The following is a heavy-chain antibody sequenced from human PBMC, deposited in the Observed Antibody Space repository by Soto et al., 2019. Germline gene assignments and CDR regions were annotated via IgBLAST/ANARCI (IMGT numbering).Heavy chain of an antibody. D-gene: IGHD2-8*02. CDR2: IYYSGSS. J-gene: IGHJ4*02. Sequence: SETLSLTCTVSGGSITSSEYYWAWIRQPPGKGLQFVGTIYYSGSSYSNPSLKSRLSMSVDTSKNQFSLKLSSVTAADTAVYFCAGVGGVDGYNYFNYWGQGTQVTVSS. V-gene: IGHV4-39*07. CDR3: AGVGGVDGYNYFNY. CDR1: GGSITSSEYY.